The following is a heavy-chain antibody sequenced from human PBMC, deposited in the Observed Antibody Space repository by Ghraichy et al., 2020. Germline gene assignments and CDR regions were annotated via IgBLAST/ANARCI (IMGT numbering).Heavy chain of an antibody. CDR2: TFYTGTT. Sequence: SETLSLTCNVSGASVSSGSFYWSWLRQSPGKGLEWMGYTFYTGTTTYNPSLKSRVTILKDTSKSQFSLKLSSVTAADTAVYYCAADRLDVGNFYSFDYWGQGILVTVSS. V-gene: IGHV4-61*01. J-gene: IGHJ4*02. D-gene: IGHD4-11*01. CDR1: GASVSSGSFY. CDR3: AADRLDVGNFYSFDY.